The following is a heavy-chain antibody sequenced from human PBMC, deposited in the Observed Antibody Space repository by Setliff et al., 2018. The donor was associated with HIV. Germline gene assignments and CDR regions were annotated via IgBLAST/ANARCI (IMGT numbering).Heavy chain of an antibody. Sequence: SSETLSLTCTVSDDSISSGGYYWARIRQPPGKGLEWIGSIDHIGSTYYNPSLKGRVTISVDTSKNQFSLRLRAVTAADTAIYYCARLYSPPRGFDFWGQGTLVTVSS. V-gene: IGHV4-39*07. CDR3: ARLYSPPRGFDF. CDR2: IDHIGST. CDR1: DDSISSGGYY. D-gene: IGHD5-12*01. J-gene: IGHJ4*02.